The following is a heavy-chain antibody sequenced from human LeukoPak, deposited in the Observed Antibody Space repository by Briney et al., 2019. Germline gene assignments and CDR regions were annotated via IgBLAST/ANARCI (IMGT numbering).Heavy chain of an antibody. D-gene: IGHD3-22*01. V-gene: IGHV1-8*02. J-gene: IGHJ4*02. CDR2: MNPNSGNT. CDR1: GYTFTGYY. CDR3: ARVHFYDSSGYYTGNDY. Sequence: ASVKVSCKASGYTFTGYYMHWVRQATGQGLEWMGWMNPNSGNTGYAQKFQGRVTMTRNTSISTAYMELSSLRSEDTAVHYCARVHFYDSSGYYTGNDYWGQGTLVTVSS.